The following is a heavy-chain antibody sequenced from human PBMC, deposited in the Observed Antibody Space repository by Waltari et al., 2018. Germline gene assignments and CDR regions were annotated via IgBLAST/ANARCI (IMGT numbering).Heavy chain of an antibody. J-gene: IGHJ6*02. CDR1: GYTLTELS. D-gene: IGHD5-18*01. CDR2: FDPEDGET. Sequence: QVQLVQSGAEVKKPGASVKVSCKVSGYTLTELSLHWVRQAPGNGLEWMGGFDPEDGETMYTQKFQGRVTMTEDTFTDTAYMELSSLRSEDTAVYYCATDASYSYGHFNYYGMDVWGQGTTVTVSS. V-gene: IGHV1-24*01. CDR3: ATDASYSYGHFNYYGMDV.